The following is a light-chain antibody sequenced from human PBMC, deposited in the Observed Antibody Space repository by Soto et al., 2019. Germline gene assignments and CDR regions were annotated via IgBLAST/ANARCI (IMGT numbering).Light chain of an antibody. Sequence: DIQLTKSPSFLSASVGDRVTITCRASQGIRSYLAWYRQRPGKAPELLIYGASTLRPGGASRFSGSGSGTEFTLTISSLQPEDFATYFCQQLNTFPPFFTFGPGTKVDIK. V-gene: IGKV1-9*01. CDR3: QQLNTFPPFFT. CDR1: QGIRSY. J-gene: IGKJ3*01. CDR2: GAS.